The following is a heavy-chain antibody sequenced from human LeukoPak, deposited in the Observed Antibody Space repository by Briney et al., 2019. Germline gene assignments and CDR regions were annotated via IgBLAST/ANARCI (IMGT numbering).Heavy chain of an antibody. J-gene: IGHJ4*02. V-gene: IGHV3-33*01. CDR1: GFTFSSYG. Sequence: GGSLRLSCAASGFTFSSYGMHWVRQAPGKGLEWVAVIWYDGSNKYYADSVKGRFTISRDNSKNTLYLQMNSLRAEDTAVYYCARDSNDYGDYVSDYWGQGTLVTVSS. CDR3: ARDSNDYGDYVSDY. D-gene: IGHD4-17*01. CDR2: IWYDGSNK.